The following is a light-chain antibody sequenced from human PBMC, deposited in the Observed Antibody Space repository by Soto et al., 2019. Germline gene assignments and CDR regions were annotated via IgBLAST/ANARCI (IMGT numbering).Light chain of an antibody. CDR2: GAS. CDR3: QQYGSSPFT. J-gene: IGKJ3*01. V-gene: IGKV3-20*01. CDR1: QSVSSSY. Sequence: ESVLTQSPGTLSMSPGERANLSCRASQSVSSSYSAWYQQKPGQAPRLLIYGASRRATGIPDRFSGSGSGTDFTLPISRLEPEDFAVYYCQQYGSSPFTFGPGTKVDIK.